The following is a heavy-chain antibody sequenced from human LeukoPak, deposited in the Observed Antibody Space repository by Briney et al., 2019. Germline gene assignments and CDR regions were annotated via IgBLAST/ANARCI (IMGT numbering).Heavy chain of an antibody. CDR3: TRDRIMITFGGVIVEGIFGY. J-gene: IGHJ4*02. Sequence: PGGSLRLSCTASGFTFGDYAMSWVRQAPGKGLEWVGFIRSKAYGGTTEYAASVKGRFTISRDDSKSIAYLQMNSLKTEDTAVYYCTRDRIMITFGGVIVEGIFGYWGQGTLVTVSS. V-gene: IGHV3-49*04. CDR2: IRSKAYGGTT. CDR1: GFTFGDYA. D-gene: IGHD3-16*02.